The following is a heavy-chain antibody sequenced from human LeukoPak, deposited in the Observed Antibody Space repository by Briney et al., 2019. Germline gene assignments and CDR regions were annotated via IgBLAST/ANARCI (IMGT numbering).Heavy chain of an antibody. D-gene: IGHD2-15*01. J-gene: IGHJ3*02. V-gene: IGHV1-18*01. CDR2: ISPYNGNT. CDR1: SYTFTNYD. CDR3: ARPSDSSGDDAVHI. Sequence: GASVKVSCKASSYTFTNYDINWVRQAPGQGLEWMGGISPYNGNTDYAQKLQGRVTMTTDTSTSTAYMELRSLRSDDTAVYYCARPSDSSGDDAVHILYKGIMVIVTS.